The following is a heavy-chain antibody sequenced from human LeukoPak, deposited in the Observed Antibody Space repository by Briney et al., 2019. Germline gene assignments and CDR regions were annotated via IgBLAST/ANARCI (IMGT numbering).Heavy chain of an antibody. CDR3: ARLEVVVAATGVYYFDY. CDR1: GGSFSGYY. Sequence: SETLSLTRAVYGGSFSGYYWSWIRQPPGKGLEWIGEINHSGSTNYNPSLKSRVTIPVDTSKNQFSLKLSSVTAADTAVYYCARLEVVVAATGVYYFDYWGQGTLVTVSS. J-gene: IGHJ4*02. D-gene: IGHD2-15*01. V-gene: IGHV4-34*01. CDR2: INHSGST.